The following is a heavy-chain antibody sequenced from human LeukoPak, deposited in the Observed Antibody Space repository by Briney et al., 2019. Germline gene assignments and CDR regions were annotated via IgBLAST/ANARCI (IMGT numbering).Heavy chain of an antibody. CDR3: TSRGWP. J-gene: IGHJ4*02. Sequence: GGSLRLSCAASGFTFSGSSMQWVRQAPGKGVEWVGRIRSKAHSYATAYAASVKGRFTISRDNSKNTAYLQMNSLKTEDTAVYYCTSRGWPWGQGTLVTVSS. V-gene: IGHV3-73*01. CDR1: GFTFSGSS. CDR2: IRSKAHSYAT. D-gene: IGHD6-19*01.